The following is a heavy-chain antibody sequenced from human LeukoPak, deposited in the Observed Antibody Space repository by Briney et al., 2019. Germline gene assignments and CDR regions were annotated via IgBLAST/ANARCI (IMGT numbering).Heavy chain of an antibody. CDR3: ARARGVWGSYLHTPSGY. J-gene: IGHJ4*02. Sequence: SGGSLRLSCAASGFTFSSFWMHWVRQAPGKGLVWVSRINSDGSSTSYADSVKGRFTISRDNAKNTLYLQMNTLRAEDTAAYYCARARGVWGSYLHTPSGYWGQGTLVTVSS. V-gene: IGHV3-74*01. CDR2: INSDGSST. CDR1: GFTFSSFW. D-gene: IGHD3-16*02.